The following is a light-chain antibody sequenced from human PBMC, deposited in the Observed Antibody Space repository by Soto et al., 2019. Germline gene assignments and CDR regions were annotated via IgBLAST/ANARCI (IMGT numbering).Light chain of an antibody. Sequence: AIQMTQSPSSLSTSVGDRVTITCQASQAIRSDLGWYQKKPGKAPKLLIYAASILQSGVPSRFIGRGFGTEFTLTISSLQPEDIAAYYCLQDYSYPRTFGQGTQVDIK. CDR2: AAS. CDR3: LQDYSYPRT. CDR1: QAIRSD. J-gene: IGKJ1*01. V-gene: IGKV1-6*01.